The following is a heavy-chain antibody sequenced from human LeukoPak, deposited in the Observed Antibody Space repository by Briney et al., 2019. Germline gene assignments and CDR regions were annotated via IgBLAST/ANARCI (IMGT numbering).Heavy chain of an antibody. V-gene: IGHV3-23*01. Sequence: GGSLRLSCGASGFTFSKYAMSWVRQAPGKGLEWVSGVSGSGGVTYYADSMKGRFTISRDNSKNTLHLQMNSLRAEDTAVYYCATFLAVIAARDSLYFQHWGQGTLVSVSS. CDR1: GFTFSKYA. CDR2: VSGSGGVT. J-gene: IGHJ1*01. D-gene: IGHD6-6*01. CDR3: ATFLAVIAARDSLYFQH.